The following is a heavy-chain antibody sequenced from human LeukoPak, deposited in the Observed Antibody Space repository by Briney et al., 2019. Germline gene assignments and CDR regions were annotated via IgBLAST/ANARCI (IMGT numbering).Heavy chain of an antibody. CDR3: ARDLFGRQSDY. D-gene: IGHD3-10*01. CDR1: GFTVSSNY. CDR2: IYSGGST. Sequence: PGGSLRLSCAASGFTVSSNYMSWVRQAQGKGLEWVSVIYSGGSTYYADSVKGRFTISRDNSKNTLYLQMNSLRAEDTAVYYCARDLFGRQSDYWGQGTLVTVSS. J-gene: IGHJ4*02. V-gene: IGHV3-53*01.